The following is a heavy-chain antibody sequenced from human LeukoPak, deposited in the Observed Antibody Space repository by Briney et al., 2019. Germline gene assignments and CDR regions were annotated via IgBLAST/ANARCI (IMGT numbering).Heavy chain of an antibody. V-gene: IGHV3-30-3*01. Sequence: GGSLRLSCAASGFTFSSYAMHWVRQAPGKGLEWVAVISYDGSNKYYADSVKGRFTISRDNSKNTLYLQMNSLSAEYTAVYYCARAPSRFGRCSSTSCYSAFDYWGQGTLVTVSS. J-gene: IGHJ4*02. D-gene: IGHD2-2*01. CDR3: ARAPSRFGRCSSTSCYSAFDY. CDR1: GFTFSSYA. CDR2: ISYDGSNK.